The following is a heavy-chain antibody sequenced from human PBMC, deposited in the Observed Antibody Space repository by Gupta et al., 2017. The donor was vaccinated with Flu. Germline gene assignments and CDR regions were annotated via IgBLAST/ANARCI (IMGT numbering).Heavy chain of an antibody. J-gene: IGHJ4*02. CDR1: GGSISSSSYY. D-gene: IGHD5-12*01. CDR2: IYYCGST. CDR3: ARLNPGPPGYSGYDRLSDY. Sequence: QLQLQESGPGLVKPSETLSLTCTVSGGSISSSSYYWGWIRQPPGKGLEWIGSIYYCGSTYYNPSLKSRVTISVETAKNQFSLKLSLGTAADTAVYYCARLNPGPPGYSGYDRLSDYWGQGTLVTVSS. V-gene: IGHV4-39*01.